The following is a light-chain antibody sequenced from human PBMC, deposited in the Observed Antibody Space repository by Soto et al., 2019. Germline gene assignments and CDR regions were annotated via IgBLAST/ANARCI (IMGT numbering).Light chain of an antibody. Sequence: DIQMTQSPSSLSASVGDRVNIACRASQSIITYLNWYQQKPGRAPKLLIYAASTLQSWVPSRFSGSGYGSDVTLTISSLQPEDFATYYCPQSYSTPRTFGQGTQLEFK. CDR3: PQSYSTPRT. J-gene: IGKJ2*01. CDR1: QSIITY. CDR2: AAS. V-gene: IGKV1-39*01.